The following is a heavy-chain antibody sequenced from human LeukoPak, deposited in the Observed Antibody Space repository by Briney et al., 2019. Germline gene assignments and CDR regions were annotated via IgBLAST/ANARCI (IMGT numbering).Heavy chain of an antibody. CDR1: GFSFSAYW. CDR2: INEGGGLK. CDR3: ARVGKNGWDFGH. J-gene: IGHJ4*02. D-gene: IGHD6-19*01. Sequence: GGSLRLSCAASGFSFSAYWMTWVRQAPGKGLEWVANINEGGGLKYYVDSVKGRFTISRDNTNNSLYLQMFSLRVDDSAVYYCARVGKNGWDFGHWGQGTLVTVSS. V-gene: IGHV3-7*01.